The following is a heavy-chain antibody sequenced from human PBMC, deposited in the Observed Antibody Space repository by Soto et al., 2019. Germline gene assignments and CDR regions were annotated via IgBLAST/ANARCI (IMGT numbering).Heavy chain of an antibody. CDR1: GFRFSDYA. V-gene: IGHV3-23*01. J-gene: IGHJ4*02. D-gene: IGHD3-3*01. CDR2: ISDGGRST. Sequence: PGGSLRLSCGGSGFRFSDYAMGWVRQAPGKGLEWVSFISDGGRSTYYSDSVKGRFTVSRDNSKNTVYLQLHGLRVEDTAVYFCARTFDFWDRYPPLDYWGQGTLVTVSS. CDR3: ARTFDFWDRYPPLDY.